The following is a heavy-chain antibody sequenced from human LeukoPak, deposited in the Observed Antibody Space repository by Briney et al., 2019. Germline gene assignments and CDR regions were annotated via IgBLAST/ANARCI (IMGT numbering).Heavy chain of an antibody. Sequence: GGSLRLSCVGSGYTFSDFEMNWVRQAPGKGLEWVAYISGSGSSIYYLDSVKGRFTISRDNAKNSLCLQMNSLRPEDTAVYYCAKSGKILGYWGQGTLVTVSS. J-gene: IGHJ4*02. CDR3: AKSGKILGY. V-gene: IGHV3-48*03. CDR2: ISGSGSSI. CDR1: GYTFSDFE. D-gene: IGHD2-2*03.